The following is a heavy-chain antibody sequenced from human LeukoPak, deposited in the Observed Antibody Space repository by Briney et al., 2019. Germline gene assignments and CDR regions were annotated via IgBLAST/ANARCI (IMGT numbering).Heavy chain of an antibody. CDR1: GYTFTSYD. V-gene: IGHV1-8*01. CDR3: ARFSTTAYYYGMDV. Sequence: ASVKVSCKASGYTFTSYDINWVRQATGQGLEYLGWMNPNSGNTGYAQKFQGRVTMTRNTSESTAYMELSSLESEDTAIYYCARFSTTAYYYGMDVWGQGTTVTVSS. J-gene: IGHJ6*02. CDR2: MNPNSGNT. D-gene: IGHD5-18*01.